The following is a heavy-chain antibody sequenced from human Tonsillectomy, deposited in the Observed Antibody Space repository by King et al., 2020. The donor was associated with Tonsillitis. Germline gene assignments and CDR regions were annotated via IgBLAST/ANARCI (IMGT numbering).Heavy chain of an antibody. CDR1: GFSFNVYT. CDR3: VKDLRQATGCLRSDY. D-gene: IGHD3-9*01. V-gene: IGHV3-21*01. Sequence: VQLVESGGGLVKPGGSLRLSCTASGFSFNVYTMIWVRQPPGKGLEWVSSISGSSGSIYYADSVKGRFTISRDNAKKSLFLQMNSLRAEDTSIYYCVKDLRQATGCLRSDYWGQGTLVTVSS. CDR2: ISGSSGSI. J-gene: IGHJ4*02.